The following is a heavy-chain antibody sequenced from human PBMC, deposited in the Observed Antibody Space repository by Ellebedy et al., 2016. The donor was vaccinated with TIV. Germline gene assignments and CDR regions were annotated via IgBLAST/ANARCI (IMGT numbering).Heavy chain of an antibody. CDR3: ARGAVDYGDDETESDYYGMDV. Sequence: ASVQVSCKASGGYFSSYGISWVRQAPGQGLEWMGGITPFFGTPKYAQQFQGRVTITADESTGTAYMELSSLRYEDTAVYYCARGAVDYGDDETESDYYGMDVWGQGTTVTVSS. J-gene: IGHJ6*02. CDR2: ITPFFGTP. V-gene: IGHV1-69*13. CDR1: GGYFSSYG. D-gene: IGHD4-17*01.